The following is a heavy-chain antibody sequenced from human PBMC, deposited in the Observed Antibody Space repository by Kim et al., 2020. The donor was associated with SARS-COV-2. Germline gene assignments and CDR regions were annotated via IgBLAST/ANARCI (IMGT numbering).Heavy chain of an antibody. CDR1: GFTFSSYE. D-gene: IGHD3-3*01. V-gene: IGHV3-48*03. CDR3: ARGFSYGLGMDV. CDR2: ISSSGSTI. Sequence: GGSLRLSCAASGFTFSSYEMNWVRQAPGKGLEWVSYISSSGSTIYYADSVKGRFTISRDNARDSLYLQMNSLRAEDTAVYYCARGFSYGLGMDVWGQGTTVTVS. J-gene: IGHJ6*02.